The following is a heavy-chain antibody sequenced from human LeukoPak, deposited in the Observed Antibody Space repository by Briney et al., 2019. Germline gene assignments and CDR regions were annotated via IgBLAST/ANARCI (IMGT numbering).Heavy chain of an antibody. J-gene: IGHJ4*02. Sequence: SETLSLTCTVSGGSISSYYWSWIRQPPGKGLEWIGYIYYSGSTNYNPSLKSRVTIPVDTSKNQFSLKLSSVTAADTAVYYCARGGTYSRHNFDYWGQGTLVTVSS. CDR1: GGSISSYY. V-gene: IGHV4-59*01. D-gene: IGHD1-26*01. CDR3: ARGGTYSRHNFDY. CDR2: IYYSGST.